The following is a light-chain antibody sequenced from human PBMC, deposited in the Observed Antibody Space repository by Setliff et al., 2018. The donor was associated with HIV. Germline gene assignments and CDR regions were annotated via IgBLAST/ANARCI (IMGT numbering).Light chain of an antibody. CDR2: DVR. CDR3: SSYVNINTLV. CDR1: SSDIGAYNY. V-gene: IGLV2-14*03. Sequence: QSVLTQPASVSGSPGQSITISCTGTSSDIGAYNYVSWYQQHPGKAPKVMIYDVRKRPSGVSNRFSGSKSGNTASLTISGLQAEDEAAYYCSSYVNINTLVFGTGTEVTVL. J-gene: IGLJ1*01.